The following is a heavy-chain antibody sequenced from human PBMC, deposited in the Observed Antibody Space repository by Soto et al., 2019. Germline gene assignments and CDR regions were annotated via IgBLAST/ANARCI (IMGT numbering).Heavy chain of an antibody. D-gene: IGHD2-15*01. CDR3: ARGGASSKWFDP. J-gene: IGHJ5*02. V-gene: IGHV4-31*03. CDR1: GGSISSDASF. CDR2: ISYSGTT. Sequence: SETLSLTCTVSGGSISSDASFWSWIRQLPGKGPEWIAFISYSGTTSYNPSLRSRVTISADTSKSQFSLNLSSVTAADTAVYYCARGGASSKWFDPWGQGILVTAPQ.